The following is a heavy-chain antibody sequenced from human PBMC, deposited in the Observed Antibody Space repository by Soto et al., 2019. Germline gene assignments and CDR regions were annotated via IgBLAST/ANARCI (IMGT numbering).Heavy chain of an antibody. J-gene: IGHJ3*02. CDR2: ISWDGRST. CDR3: AKACDGLDI. Sequence: RSLRLSCAASGFTFDDYAMHWVCQAPGKGLEWVSLISWDGRSTYYADSVKCRFTISRDNSKHSLYLQMNSLRAEDTAVAYSAKACDGLDIWGQGTMVTVSS. D-gene: IGHD2-21*01. V-gene: IGHV3-43D*04. CDR1: GFTFDDYA.